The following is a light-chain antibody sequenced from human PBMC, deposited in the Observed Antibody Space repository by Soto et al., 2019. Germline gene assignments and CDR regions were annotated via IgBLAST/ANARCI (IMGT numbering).Light chain of an antibody. CDR3: QQYDNWPPYT. Sequence: EIVMTQSPATLSVSPGEGATLSCRASQSVNNNLAWYQQKPGQAPRLLIYGVSTRATGVPARFSGSGSGTEFTLTNSSLQSEDFAVYYCQQYDNWPPYTFGQGTKLEIK. CDR1: QSVNNN. J-gene: IGKJ2*01. CDR2: GVS. V-gene: IGKV3-15*01.